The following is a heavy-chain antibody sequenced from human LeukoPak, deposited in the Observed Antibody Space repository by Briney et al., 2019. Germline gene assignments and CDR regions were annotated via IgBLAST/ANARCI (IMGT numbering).Heavy chain of an antibody. CDR2: ISGSGGST. V-gene: IGHV3-23*01. CDR1: GFTSSSYA. J-gene: IGHJ6*02. Sequence: GGSLRLSFAASGFTSSSYAMSWVRQAPGKGLEWVSAISGSGGSTYYADSVKGRFTISRDNSKNTLYLQMNSLRAEDTAVYYCAKDLGSGWYDYYYGMDVWGQGTTVTVSS. CDR3: AKDLGSGWYDYYYGMDV. D-gene: IGHD6-19*01.